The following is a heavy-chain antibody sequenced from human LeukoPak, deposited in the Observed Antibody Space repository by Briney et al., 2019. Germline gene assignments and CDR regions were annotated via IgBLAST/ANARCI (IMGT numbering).Heavy chain of an antibody. D-gene: IGHD4-17*01. V-gene: IGHV1-2*02. J-gene: IGHJ4*02. CDR1: GYTFTDYY. CDR2: INPNSGGT. Sequence: GASVKVSCKASGYTFTDYYMHWVRQAPGQGLEWMGWINPNSGGTNYAQKFQGRVTMTRDTSISTAYMELSRLRSDDTAVYYCARDFTVTTESDYWGQGTLVTVSS. CDR3: ARDFTVTTESDY.